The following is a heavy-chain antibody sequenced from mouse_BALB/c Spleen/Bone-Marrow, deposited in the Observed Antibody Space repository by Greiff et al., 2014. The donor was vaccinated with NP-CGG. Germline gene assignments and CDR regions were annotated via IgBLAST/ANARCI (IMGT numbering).Heavy chain of an antibody. Sequence: EVQLQQSGPELVEPGASVMMSCKASGYTFTSYVIHWVKQKPGQGLEWIAYINPYNDDTKYNEKLKGKATLTSDKSSSTASMEFSSLTSEDSAVFYCARGGITNYCGLDYWGQGTSVTVSS. CDR3: ARGGITNYCGLDY. CDR1: GYTFTSYV. D-gene: IGHD2-4*01. V-gene: IGHV1-14*01. J-gene: IGHJ4*01. CDR2: INPYNDDT.